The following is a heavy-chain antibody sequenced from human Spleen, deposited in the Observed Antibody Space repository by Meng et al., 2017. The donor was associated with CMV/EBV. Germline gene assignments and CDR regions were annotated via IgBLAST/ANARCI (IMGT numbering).Heavy chain of an antibody. Sequence: YYLHWVRQAPGQGLEWLGWINPNRGGPNYAQKFQGRVTLTRDTSISTAYMELSSLRSDDTAVYYCAMGGTYYYGSGSYYHDYYFDYWGQGTLVTVSS. V-gene: IGHV1-2*02. D-gene: IGHD3-10*01. J-gene: IGHJ4*02. CDR3: AMGGTYYYGSGSYYHDYYFDY. CDR2: INPNRGGP. CDR1: YY.